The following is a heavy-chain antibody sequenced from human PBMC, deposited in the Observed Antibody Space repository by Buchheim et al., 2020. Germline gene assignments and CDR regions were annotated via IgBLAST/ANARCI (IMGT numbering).Heavy chain of an antibody. Sequence: QVQLQQWGAGLLKPSETLSLTCAVYGGSFSGYYWSWIRQPPGKGLEWIGEINHSGSTNYNPSLKSRVTISVDTSKNQFSLKLSSVTAADTAVYYCARQATYYDFWSGYYRRAFDIWGQGK. D-gene: IGHD3-3*01. V-gene: IGHV4-34*01. CDR2: INHSGST. CDR1: GGSFSGYY. CDR3: ARQATYYDFWSGYYRRAFDI. J-gene: IGHJ3*02.